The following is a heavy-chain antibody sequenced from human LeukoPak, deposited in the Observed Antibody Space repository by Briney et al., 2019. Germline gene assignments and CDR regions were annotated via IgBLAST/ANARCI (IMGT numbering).Heavy chain of an antibody. CDR1: CDSFSTTSYF. J-gene: IGHJ4*02. D-gene: IGHD4-11*01. CDR2: FYYTGTT. V-gene: IGHV4-39*07. Sequence: SETLSLTCIVSCDSFSTTSYFWGWIRQPPGQGLEWIGTFYYTGTTYYNPSLKSRVSISEDTSKNRFSLNLTSLTAADTAIYYCTRAPYNSKYYITDWGRGTLVTVSS. CDR3: TRAPYNSKYYITD.